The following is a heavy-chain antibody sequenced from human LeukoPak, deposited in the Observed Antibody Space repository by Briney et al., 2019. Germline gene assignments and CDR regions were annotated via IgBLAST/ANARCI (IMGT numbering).Heavy chain of an antibody. D-gene: IGHD4-17*01. Sequence: PGRSLRLSCAASGFTFNSYGIHWVRQAPGKGLERVAVIWYDGNNKYYADSVKGRFTISRDSSKNTMYLQMNSLRAEDTAVYYCAREHTTVTSLLDYWGQGTLVTVSS. V-gene: IGHV3-33*01. J-gene: IGHJ4*02. CDR1: GFTFNSYG. CDR2: IWYDGNNK. CDR3: AREHTTVTSLLDY.